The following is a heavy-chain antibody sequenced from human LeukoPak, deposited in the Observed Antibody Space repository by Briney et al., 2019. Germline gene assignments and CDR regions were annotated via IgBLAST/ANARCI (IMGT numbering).Heavy chain of an antibody. CDR1: GFTFSSYG. J-gene: IGHJ4*02. Sequence: GGSLRLSCAASGFTFSSYGMHWVRQAPGKGLEWVAFIRYDGSNKYYADSVKGRFTISRDNSKNTLYLQMSSLRAEDTAVYYCAKDLDYYGSGTYPTDYWGQGTLVTVSS. V-gene: IGHV3-30*02. D-gene: IGHD3-10*01. CDR3: AKDLDYYGSGTYPTDY. CDR2: IRYDGSNK.